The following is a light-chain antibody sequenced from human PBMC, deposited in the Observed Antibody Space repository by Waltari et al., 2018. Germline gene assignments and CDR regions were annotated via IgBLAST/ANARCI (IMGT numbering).Light chain of an antibody. CDR1: STGKRH. CDR3: QVWDRSRDHV. J-gene: IGLJ1*01. Sequence: SYVLTQPPSVSVAPGETATITCGGDSTGKRHVPWYQPRAGQAPRLVISYNTVRPSGIPERFSGSTSGTTSTLTISRVEAGDEVDYYCQVWDRSRDHVFGAGTKVTVL. V-gene: IGLV3-21*04. CDR2: YNT.